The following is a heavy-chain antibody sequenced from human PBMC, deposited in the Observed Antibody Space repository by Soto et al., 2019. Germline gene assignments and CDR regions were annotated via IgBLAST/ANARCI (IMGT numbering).Heavy chain of an antibody. CDR3: ASHDPGARFDP. V-gene: IGHV1-2*02. Sequence: QVQLVQSGAEVKKPGASVKVSCKAPRYIFTAYFMHWVRQAPGQGLEWMGWINPNNGATHYGLSFQGRVTMTRDTSISTAYMELSSLRADDTAVDYCASHDPGARFDPWGQGTLVIVSS. J-gene: IGHJ5*02. CDR2: INPNNGAT. D-gene: IGHD1-1*01. CDR1: RYIFTAYF.